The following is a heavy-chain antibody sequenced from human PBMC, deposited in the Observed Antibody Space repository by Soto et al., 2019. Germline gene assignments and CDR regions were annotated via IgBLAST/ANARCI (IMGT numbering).Heavy chain of an antibody. CDR2: IRSEANSYAT. Sequence: GGSLRLSCAASGFTFSGSAMPWVRQASGKGLEWVGRIRSEANSYATAYAASVKGRFTITRDYSKNTAYLQMNSLKTEDTAVYYCTSPHGGNVNWYFDLWGRGTLVTVSS. CDR3: TSPHGGNVNWYFDL. J-gene: IGHJ2*01. CDR1: GFTFSGSA. V-gene: IGHV3-73*01. D-gene: IGHD2-15*01.